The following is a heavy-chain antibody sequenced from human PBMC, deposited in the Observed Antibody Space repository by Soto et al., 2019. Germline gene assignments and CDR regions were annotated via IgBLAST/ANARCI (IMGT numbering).Heavy chain of an antibody. Sequence: LRLSCAASGFTFSSYWMHWVRQAPGKGLVWVSRINSDGSSTSYADSVKGRFTISRDNAKNTLYLQMNSLRAEDTAVYYCARAYYYYYGMDVWGQGTTVTVSS. V-gene: IGHV3-74*01. CDR3: ARAYYYYYGMDV. CDR1: GFTFSSYW. CDR2: INSDGSST. J-gene: IGHJ6*02.